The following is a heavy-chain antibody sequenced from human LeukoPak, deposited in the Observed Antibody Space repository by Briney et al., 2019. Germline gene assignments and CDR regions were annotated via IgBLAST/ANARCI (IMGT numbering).Heavy chain of an antibody. J-gene: IGHJ5*02. D-gene: IGHD2-15*01. V-gene: IGHV1-24*01. CDR1: GYTLTELS. CDR2: FDPEDGET. Sequence: ASVKVSCKVFGYTLTELSMHWVRQAPGKGLEWMGGFDPEDGETIYAQKFQGRVTMTEDTSTDTAYMELSSLRSEDTAVYYCATEGSRYCSGGSCYPWGQGTLVTVSS. CDR3: ATEGSRYCSGGSCYP.